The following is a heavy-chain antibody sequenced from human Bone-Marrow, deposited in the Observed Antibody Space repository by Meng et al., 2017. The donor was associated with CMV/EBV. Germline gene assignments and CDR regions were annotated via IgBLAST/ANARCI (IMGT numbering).Heavy chain of an antibody. CDR2: IIPIFGTA. CDR1: GGTFSSYA. D-gene: IGHD2-2*01. J-gene: IGHJ6*01. V-gene: IGHV1-69*05. Sequence: SVKVSCKASGGTFSSYAISWVRQAPGQGLEWMGGIIPIFGTANYAQKFQGRVTITTDESTSTAYMELSSLRSEDTAVYYCATSGEGSSTSYYYYGMEVWGPGHTVHGAS. CDR3: ATSGEGSSTSYYYYGMEV.